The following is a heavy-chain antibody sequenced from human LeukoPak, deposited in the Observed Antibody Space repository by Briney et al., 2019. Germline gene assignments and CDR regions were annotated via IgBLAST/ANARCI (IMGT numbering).Heavy chain of an antibody. D-gene: IGHD2-2*01. J-gene: IGHJ1*01. CDR3: ARILYCTSISCYSS. Sequence: GGSLRLSCAASGFTFSNYWLHGVRQAPGKGLVWVSRIDPDGSNTTYADSVKGRFTISRDNAKNTLYLQMNSLRAEDTAVYYCARILYCTSISCYSSWGQGTMVTVSS. V-gene: IGHV3-74*01. CDR2: IDPDGSNT. CDR1: GFTFSNYW.